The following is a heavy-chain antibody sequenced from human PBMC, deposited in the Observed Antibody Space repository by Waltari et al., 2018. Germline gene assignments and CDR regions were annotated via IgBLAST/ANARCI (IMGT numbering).Heavy chain of an antibody. D-gene: IGHD6-19*01. V-gene: IGHV4-4*07. CDR3: ARDRIAVSGSPPLSYNWFDF. CDR2: IYSTGST. CDR1: SDSFKPSY. Sequence: QVHLRESGPGLVKPSETLFLTCNVSSDSFKPSYWAWIRQSAGMRLEWIGRIYSTGSTRYNPSLESRVTISIDTSQNQISLRLTSVTVADTAVYFCARDRIAVSGSPPLSYNWFDFWGQGTRVAVSS. J-gene: IGHJ5*01.